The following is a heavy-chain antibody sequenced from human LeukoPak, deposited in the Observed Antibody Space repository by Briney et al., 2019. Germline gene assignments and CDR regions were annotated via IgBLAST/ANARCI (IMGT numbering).Heavy chain of an antibody. CDR3: ARRNYGSGSYYHPTDFDY. D-gene: IGHD3-10*01. V-gene: IGHV4-30-4*01. CDR2: IYYTGST. Sequence: SETLSLTCTVSGGSISSYYWSWIRQPPGRGLEWIAYIYYTGSTYYNPSLKSRVTMSVDSSKNQFSLKLSSVTAADTAVYFRARRNYGSGSYYHPTDFDYWGQGTLVTVSS. J-gene: IGHJ4*02. CDR1: GGSISSYY.